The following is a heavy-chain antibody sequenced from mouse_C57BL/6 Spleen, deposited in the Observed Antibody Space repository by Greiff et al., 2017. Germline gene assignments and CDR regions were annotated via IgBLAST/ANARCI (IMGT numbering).Heavy chain of an antibody. D-gene: IGHD4-1*01. CDR2: ISSGSSTI. V-gene: IGHV5-17*01. CDR1: GFTFSDYG. Sequence: EVQVVESGGGLVKPGGSLKLSCAASGFTFSDYGMHWVRQAPEKGLEWVAYISSGSSTIYYADTVKGRFTISRDNAKNTLFLHMTSLRSEDTAMYYCARSWAYYFDYWGQGTTLTVSS. J-gene: IGHJ2*01. CDR3: ARSWAYYFDY.